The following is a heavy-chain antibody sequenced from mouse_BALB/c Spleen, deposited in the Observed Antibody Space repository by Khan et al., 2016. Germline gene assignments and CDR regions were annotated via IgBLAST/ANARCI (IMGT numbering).Heavy chain of an antibody. CDR3: ARDDYAWFGY. CDR2: VNPDNGGT. CDR1: GYSFTGYY. Sequence: VQLQQSGPALVKPGASVKISCKSSGYSFTGYYMHWVKQSHGKSLEWIGRVNPDNGGTNYNQKFKGKAIITVDKSSITAYMEFRSLTSEDSADYYCARDDYAWFGYWGQGTLVSVSA. D-gene: IGHD2-4*01. V-gene: IGHV1-18*01. J-gene: IGHJ3*01.